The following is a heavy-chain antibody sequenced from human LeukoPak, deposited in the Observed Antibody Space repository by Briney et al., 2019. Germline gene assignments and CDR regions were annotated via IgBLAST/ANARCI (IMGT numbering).Heavy chain of an antibody. Sequence: PGRSLRLSCAASGFTFSSYGMHWVRQAPGKGLEWVAVISYDGSNKYYADSVKGRFTTSRDNSKNTLYLQMNSLRAEDTAVYYCAKGLQYCSSTSCSYSSSWDYFDYWGQGTLVTVSS. J-gene: IGHJ4*02. D-gene: IGHD2-2*01. V-gene: IGHV3-30*18. CDR3: AKGLQYCSSTSCSYSSSWDYFDY. CDR2: ISYDGSNK. CDR1: GFTFSSYG.